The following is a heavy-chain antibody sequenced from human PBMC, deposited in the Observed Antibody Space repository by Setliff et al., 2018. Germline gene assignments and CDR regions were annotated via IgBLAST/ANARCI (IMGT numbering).Heavy chain of an antibody. CDR1: GFTFRSYH. D-gene: IGHD3-3*01. V-gene: IGHV3-23*01. Sequence: GGSLRLSCTASGFTFRSYHMSWVRQAPEKGLEWVSSIISGDDTRYPDSVQGRFTTSRDNSKNTLSLQMSSLRAEDTAIYFCAGQGPIFGTGLIPGFDQWGQGTMVTVSS. CDR2: IISGDDT. J-gene: IGHJ4*02. CDR3: AGQGPIFGTGLIPGFDQ.